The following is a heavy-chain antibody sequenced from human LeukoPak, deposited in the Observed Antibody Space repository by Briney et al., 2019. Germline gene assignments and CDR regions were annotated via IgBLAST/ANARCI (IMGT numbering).Heavy chain of an antibody. Sequence: GGSLRLSCAASGFTFSDYYMSWIRLAPGKGLEWISYISNSGSPIYYADSVKGRFTISRDKDKSSLYLQMNSLAADDTAVYYCARGLALGLTVTPKAFDYWGQGTLVTVSS. V-gene: IGHV3-11*04. CDR2: ISNSGSPI. CDR1: GFTFSDYY. J-gene: IGHJ4*02. D-gene: IGHD4-11*01. CDR3: ARGLALGLTVTPKAFDY.